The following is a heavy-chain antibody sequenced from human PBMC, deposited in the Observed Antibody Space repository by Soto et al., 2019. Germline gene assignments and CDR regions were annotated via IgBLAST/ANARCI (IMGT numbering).Heavy chain of an antibody. V-gene: IGHV3-7*01. J-gene: IGHJ4*02. Sequence: EVQLVESGGGLVQPGGSLRLSCEASGFTIGGHWMSWVRQAPGKGLEWVANIKKDGSEKYYADAVKGRFIISRDNAKNSLYLQMSSLGAEDTAVYYCARGFATDQWGQGTLVTVSS. CDR1: GFTIGGHW. D-gene: IGHD4-17*01. CDR3: ARGFATDQ. CDR2: IKKDGSEK.